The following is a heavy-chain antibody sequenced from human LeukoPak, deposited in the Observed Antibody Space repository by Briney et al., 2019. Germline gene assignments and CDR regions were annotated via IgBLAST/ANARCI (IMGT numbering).Heavy chain of an antibody. CDR1: GFTFNNYP. CDR2: ISYDGSNK. V-gene: IGHV3-30-3*01. CDR3: ARGGGNCLDY. D-gene: IGHD3-16*01. Sequence: GGSLRLSCAASGFTFNNYPMHWVRQAPGKGLEWVAVISYDGSNKYYADSVKGRFTIARNNSKNTLYLQMNSLRAEDTAVYYCARGGGNCLDYWGQGTLVAVSS. J-gene: IGHJ4*02.